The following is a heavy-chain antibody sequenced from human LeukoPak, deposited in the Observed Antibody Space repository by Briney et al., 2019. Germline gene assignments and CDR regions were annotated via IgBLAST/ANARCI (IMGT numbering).Heavy chain of an antibody. V-gene: IGHV1-69*05. CDR3: AKKEGYYFDY. CDR2: IIPIFGTA. CDR1: GGTFSSYA. J-gene: IGHJ4*02. Sequence: SVKVSCKASGGTFSSYAISWVRQAPGRGLEWMGGIIPIFGTANYAQKFQGRVTITTDESTSTAYMELSSLRSEDTAVYYCAKKEGYYFDYWGQGTLVTVSS. D-gene: IGHD2-15*01.